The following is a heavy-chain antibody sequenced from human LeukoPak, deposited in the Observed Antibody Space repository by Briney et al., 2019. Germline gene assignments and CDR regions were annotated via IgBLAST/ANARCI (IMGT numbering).Heavy chain of an antibody. Sequence: SETLSLTCTVSGASIDTYYWSWVRQPAGKGLEWIGRMYTRGRTHYSPSLESRLTMSADTSKNQFSLKLTSVTAADTAVYYCANGGNSGSYFEDWGQGTLVTVSS. J-gene: IGHJ4*02. V-gene: IGHV4-4*07. CDR2: MYTRGRT. CDR1: GASIDTYY. D-gene: IGHD1-26*01. CDR3: ANGGNSGSYFED.